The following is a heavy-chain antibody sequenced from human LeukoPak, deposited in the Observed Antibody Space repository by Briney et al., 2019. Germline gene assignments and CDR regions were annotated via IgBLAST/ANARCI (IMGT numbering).Heavy chain of an antibody. CDR3: ARESKPDPYDYVWGSYLP. D-gene: IGHD3-16*02. V-gene: IGHV1-8*02. CDR1: GYTFTSYG. J-gene: IGHJ5*02. CDR2: VNPNSGNT. Sequence: ASVKVSCKASGYTFTSYGISWVRQATGQGLEWMGWVNPNSGNTGYAQKFQGRVTMTRNTSISTAYMELSSLRSEDTAVYYCARESKPDPYDYVWGSYLPWGQGTLVTVSS.